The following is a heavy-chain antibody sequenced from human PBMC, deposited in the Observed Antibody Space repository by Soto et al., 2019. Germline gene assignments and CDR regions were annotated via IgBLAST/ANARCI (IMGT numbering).Heavy chain of an antibody. Sequence: ASVKVSCKASGGTFSSYAISWVRHAPGQGLEWMGGIIPIFGTANYAQKFQGRVTITADESTSTAYMELSSLRSEDTAVYYCARSTAGTDYYYGMDVWGQGTTVTVYS. CDR2: IIPIFGTA. J-gene: IGHJ6*02. D-gene: IGHD6-13*01. V-gene: IGHV1-69*13. CDR3: ARSTAGTDYYYGMDV. CDR1: GGTFSSYA.